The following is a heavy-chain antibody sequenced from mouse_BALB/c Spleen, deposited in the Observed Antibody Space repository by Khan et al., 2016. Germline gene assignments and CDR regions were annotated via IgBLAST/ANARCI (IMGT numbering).Heavy chain of an antibody. CDR1: GYTFSRYW. V-gene: IGHV1-9*01. CDR3: ARGAS. Sequence: QVQLQQSGAVLMKPGASVKISCKASGYTFSRYWIEWIKERPGHGLEWIGEILPGTDSTNYNDKFKGKAAFTAESSSSTAYIQLNSLTSEDSAVYYCARGASWGQGTLVTVSA. J-gene: IGHJ3*01. CDR2: ILPGTDST.